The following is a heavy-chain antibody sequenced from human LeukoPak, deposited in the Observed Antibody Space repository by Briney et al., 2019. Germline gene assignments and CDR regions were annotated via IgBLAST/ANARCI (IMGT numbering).Heavy chain of an antibody. CDR2: ISYDGSNK. V-gene: IGHV3-30-3*01. D-gene: IGHD6-13*01. CDR3: ARSRSSWHGNALYYFDY. CDR1: GFTFSSYA. Sequence: GGSLRLSCAASGFTFSSYAMHWVRQAPGKGLEWVAVISYDGSNKYYADSVKGRFTISRDNSKNTLYLRMNSLRAEDTAVYYCARSRSSWHGNALYYFDYWGQGTLVTVSS. J-gene: IGHJ4*02.